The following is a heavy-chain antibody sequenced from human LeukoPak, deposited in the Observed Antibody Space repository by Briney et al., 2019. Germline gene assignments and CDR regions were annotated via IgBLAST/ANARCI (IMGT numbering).Heavy chain of an antibody. CDR2: IIPMFGTA. J-gene: IGHJ6*03. V-gene: IGHV1-69*06. D-gene: IGHD3-10*01. Sequence: ASVKVSCKASGGTFSSYAISWVRQAPGQGLEWMGGIIPMFGTANYAQKFQGRVTITADKSTSTAYMELSSLRSEDTAVYYCARGGVPVYYYYMDIWGKGTTVTISS. CDR1: GGTFSSYA. CDR3: ARGGVPVYYYYMDI.